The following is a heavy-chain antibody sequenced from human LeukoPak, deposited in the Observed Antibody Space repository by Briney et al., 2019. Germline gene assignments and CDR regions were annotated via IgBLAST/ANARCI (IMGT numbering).Heavy chain of an antibody. CDR3: ASFYSSGPGGLDI. Sequence: RGESLKISCKGSGYIFTSYWIGWVRQMPGKGLEWMGVIYPGDSDTRYSPSFQGQVAISVDKSISTAYLQWSSLKASDTAMYYCASFYSSGPGGLDIWGQGTMVTVSS. D-gene: IGHD6-19*01. J-gene: IGHJ3*02. V-gene: IGHV5-51*01. CDR2: IYPGDSDT. CDR1: GYIFTSYW.